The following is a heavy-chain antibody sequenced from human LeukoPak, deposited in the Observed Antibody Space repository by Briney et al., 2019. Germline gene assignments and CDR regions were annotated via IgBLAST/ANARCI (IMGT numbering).Heavy chain of an antibody. CDR2: ISGSGGST. D-gene: IGHD3-22*01. CDR3: AKDIFDSSGPLDY. V-gene: IGHV3-23*01. J-gene: IGHJ4*02. Sequence: GGSLRLSCAASGFTFSSYAMSWVRQAPGEGLEWVSAISGSGGSTYYADSVKGRFTISRDNSKNTLYLQMNSLRAEDTAVYYCAKDIFDSSGPLDYWGQGTLVTVSS. CDR1: GFTFSSYA.